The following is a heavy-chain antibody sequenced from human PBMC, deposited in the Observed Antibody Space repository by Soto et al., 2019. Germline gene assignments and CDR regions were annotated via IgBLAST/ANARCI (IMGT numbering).Heavy chain of an antibody. CDR1: GGTFSSYA. Sequence: QVQLVQSGAEVKKPGSSVKVSCKASGGTFSSYAISWVRQAPGQGLEWMGGIIPIFGTANYAQKFQGRVTITXXEXTXXAYMELSSLRSEDTAVYYCARGITTVVTPGGAFDIWGQGTMVTVSS. CDR3: ARGITTVVTPGGAFDI. CDR2: IIPIFGTA. D-gene: IGHD4-17*01. J-gene: IGHJ3*02. V-gene: IGHV1-69*05.